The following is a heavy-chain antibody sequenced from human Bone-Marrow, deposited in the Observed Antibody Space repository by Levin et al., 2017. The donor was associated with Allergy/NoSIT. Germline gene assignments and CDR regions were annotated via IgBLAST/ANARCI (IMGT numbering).Heavy chain of an antibody. V-gene: IGHV1-2*02. Sequence: GASVKVSCKASGYTFTVYYIYWVRQAPGQGLEWMGWNNPNSGGTKYAQKFQGRVTMTRDTSINTAYMELTRLRSDDTAVYYCARGGRDDYGDYYGMDVWGQGTTVTVSS. CDR1: GYTFTVYY. CDR2: NNPNSGGT. J-gene: IGHJ6*02. D-gene: IGHD4-17*01. CDR3: ARGGRDDYGDYYGMDV.